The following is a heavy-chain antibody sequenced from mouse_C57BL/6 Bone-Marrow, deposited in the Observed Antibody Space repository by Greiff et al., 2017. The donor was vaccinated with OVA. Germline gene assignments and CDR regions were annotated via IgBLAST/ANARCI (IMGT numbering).Heavy chain of an antibody. CDR3: ARESVITTVVAHWYFDV. CDR1: GYTFTSYW. D-gene: IGHD1-1*01. V-gene: IGHV1-55*01. Sequence: QVQLQQSGAELVKPGASVKMSCKASGYTFTSYWITWVKQRPGQGLEWIGDIYPGSGSTNYNEKFKSKATLTVDTSSSTAYMQLSSLTSEDSAVYYCARESVITTVVAHWYFDVWGTGTTVTVSS. J-gene: IGHJ1*03. CDR2: IYPGSGST.